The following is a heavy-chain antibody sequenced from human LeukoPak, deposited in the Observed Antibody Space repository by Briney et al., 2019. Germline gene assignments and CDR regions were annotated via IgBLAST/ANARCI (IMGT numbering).Heavy chain of an antibody. J-gene: IGHJ4*02. V-gene: IGHV3-30*02. CDR3: VRDGRQNCSTPTCYPPSN. D-gene: IGHD2-15*01. Sequence: PGGSLRLSCVASGFTFSNFGLHWVRQAPGKGLEWVTFIQYHGNSKLYVDSVKGRFTVSRDNPKNTVYLQLDSLRSDDTGFYYCVRDGRQNCSTPTCYPPSNWGQGTLVTVSS. CDR1: GFTFSNFG. CDR2: IQYHGNSK.